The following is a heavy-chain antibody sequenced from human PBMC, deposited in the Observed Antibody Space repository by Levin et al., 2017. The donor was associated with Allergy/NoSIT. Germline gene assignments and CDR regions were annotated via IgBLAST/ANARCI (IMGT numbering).Heavy chain of an antibody. Sequence: LSGGSLRLSCAASGFTFRTFWMSWVRQAPGKGPEWVANIKQDGSDKYYVDSVEGRFTVSRDNAKNSLYLQMHSLRVEDTAVYYCARDHDGEDEYFDFWGQGTLVTVSS. CDR1: GFTFRTFW. V-gene: IGHV3-7*01. CDR2: IKQDGSDK. D-gene: IGHD3-10*01. CDR3: ARDHDGEDEYFDF. J-gene: IGHJ4*02.